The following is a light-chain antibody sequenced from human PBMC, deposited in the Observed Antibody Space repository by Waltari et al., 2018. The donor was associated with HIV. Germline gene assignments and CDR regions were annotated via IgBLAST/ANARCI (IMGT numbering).Light chain of an antibody. J-gene: IGLJ2*01. Sequence: SHMLTQRPSVSVALGEPARITGEGDHIGSRSAQWYQQKAGQAPVLVIYYDIDRPSGIPERFSGSNSDNTATLTISRVEAGDEADYYCQVWDGDSNHVVFGGGTKLTVL. V-gene: IGLV3-21*04. CDR2: YDI. CDR1: HIGSRS. CDR3: QVWDGDSNHVV.